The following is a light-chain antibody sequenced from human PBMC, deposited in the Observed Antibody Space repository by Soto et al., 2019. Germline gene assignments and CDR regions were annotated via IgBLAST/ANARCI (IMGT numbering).Light chain of an antibody. CDR1: SSDVGAHDF. J-gene: IGLJ2*01. CDR2: EVT. Sequence: QSALTQPASVSGSPGQSITISCSGTSSDVGAHDFVSWYQHHPDKAPQVIIFEVTKRPSGVSSRFSGSKTGNTASLTISGLQAEDEADYYCNSYTHSKTVIFGGGTKVTVL. V-gene: IGLV2-14*01. CDR3: NSYTHSKTVI.